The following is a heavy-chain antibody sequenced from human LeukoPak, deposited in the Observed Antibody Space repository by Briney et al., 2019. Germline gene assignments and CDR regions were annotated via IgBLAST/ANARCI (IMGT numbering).Heavy chain of an antibody. CDR3: ATVGGYSYGPDFDY. D-gene: IGHD5-18*01. Sequence: PSQTLSLTCTVSGGSISSGGYYWSWIRQPPGKGLEWIGYIYHSGSTYYNPSLKSRVTISVDRSKNQFSLKLSSVTAADTAVYYCATVGGYSYGPDFDYWGQGTLVTVSS. CDR1: GGSISSGGYY. CDR2: IYHSGST. J-gene: IGHJ4*02. V-gene: IGHV4-30-2*01.